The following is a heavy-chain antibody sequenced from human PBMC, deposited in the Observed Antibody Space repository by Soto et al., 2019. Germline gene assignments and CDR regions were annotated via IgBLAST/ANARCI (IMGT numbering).Heavy chain of an antibody. CDR3: QRGLVYSSSSKARNWFDP. Sequence: SETLSLTCAVYGVSFSGYYCSWIRQPPGKGLEWIGEINHSGSTNYNPSLKSRVTISVDTSKNQFSLKLSSVTAADTAVYYCQRGLVYSSSSKARNWFDPWGQGTLVTVSS. V-gene: IGHV4-34*01. CDR1: GVSFSGYY. CDR2: INHSGST. D-gene: IGHD6-6*01. J-gene: IGHJ5*02.